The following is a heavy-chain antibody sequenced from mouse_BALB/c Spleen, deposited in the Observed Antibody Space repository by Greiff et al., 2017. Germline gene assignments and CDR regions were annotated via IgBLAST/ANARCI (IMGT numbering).Heavy chain of an antibody. Sequence: VQLQESGPGLVAPSQSLSITCTVSGFSLTSYGVHWVRQPPGKGLEWLGVIWAGGSTNYNSALMSRLSISKDNSKSQVFLKMNSLQTDDTAMYCCAKSGSYGFAYWGQGTLVTVSA. J-gene: IGHJ3*01. CDR1: GFSLTSYG. D-gene: IGHD1-1*02. V-gene: IGHV2-9*02. CDR2: IWAGGST. CDR3: AKSGSYGFAY.